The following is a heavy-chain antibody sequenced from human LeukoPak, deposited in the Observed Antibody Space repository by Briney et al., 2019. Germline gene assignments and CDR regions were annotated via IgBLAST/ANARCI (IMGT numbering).Heavy chain of an antibody. CDR2: ISAYNGNT. D-gene: IGHD1-26*01. CDR1: GYTFTSYG. Sequence: ASVKVSCKASGYTFTSYGISWVRQAPGQGLEWMGWISAYNGNTNYAQKLQDRGIMTTDTSTSKDYMVLRSLGSDDTAVDYCARGPEWELIPVIWFDPWGQGTLVTGSS. CDR3: ARGPEWELIPVIWFDP. V-gene: IGHV1-18*01. J-gene: IGHJ5*02.